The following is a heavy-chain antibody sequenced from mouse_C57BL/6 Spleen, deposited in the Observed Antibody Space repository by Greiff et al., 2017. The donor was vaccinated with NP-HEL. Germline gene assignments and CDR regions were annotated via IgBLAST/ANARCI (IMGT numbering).Heavy chain of an antibody. CDR3: ARSGFDSAWFAY. J-gene: IGHJ3*01. CDR2: IYPRSGNT. CDR1: GYTFTSYG. D-gene: IGHD3-1*01. Sequence: VQLQQSGAELARPGASVKLSCKASGYTFTSYGISWVKQRTGQGLEWIGEIYPRSGNTYYNEKFKGKATLTADKSSSTAYMELRSLTSEDSAVYFCARSGFDSAWFAYWGQGTLVTVSA. V-gene: IGHV1-81*01.